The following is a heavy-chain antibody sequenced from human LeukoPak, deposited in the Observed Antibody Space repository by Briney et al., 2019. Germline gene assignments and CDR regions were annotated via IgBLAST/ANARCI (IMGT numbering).Heavy chain of an antibody. J-gene: IGHJ4*02. D-gene: IGHD3-3*01. CDR2: IYCSGST. CDR1: GGSISSGDYY. Sequence: SQTLPLTCTVSGGSISSGDYYWSWIRQPPGKGLEWIGYIYCSGSTYYNPSLKSRVTISVDTSKNQFSLKLSSVTAADTAVYYCARASTGYDFWSGYYHFDYWGQGTLVTVSS. V-gene: IGHV4-30-4*01. CDR3: ARASTGYDFWSGYYHFDY.